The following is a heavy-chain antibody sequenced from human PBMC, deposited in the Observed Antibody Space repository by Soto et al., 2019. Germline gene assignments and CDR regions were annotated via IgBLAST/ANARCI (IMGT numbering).Heavy chain of an antibody. CDR3: TRSLDV. CDR1: GFTLSNYW. Sequence: GGSLRLSCAVSGFTLSNYWMDWARQAPGKGLEWVANINQDGSEKYYVDSVRGRFTISRDNAKNSLFLQMNSLRAEDTAVYYCTRSLDVWGQGTTVTVSS. CDR2: INQDGSEK. V-gene: IGHV3-7*05. J-gene: IGHJ6*02.